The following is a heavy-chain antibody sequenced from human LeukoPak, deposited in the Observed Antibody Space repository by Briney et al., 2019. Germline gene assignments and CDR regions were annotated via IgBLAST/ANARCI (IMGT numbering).Heavy chain of an antibody. V-gene: IGHV4-30-2*01. Sequence: SETLSLTCAVSGGSISSGGYSWSWIRQPPGKGLEWIGYIYHSGSTYYNPSLKSRVTISVDRSKNQFSLKLSSVTAADTAVYYCASRQHYYYYGMDVWGQGTTVTVS. CDR2: IYHSGST. J-gene: IGHJ6*02. CDR1: GGSISSGGYS. CDR3: ASRQHYYYYGMDV. D-gene: IGHD5-18*01.